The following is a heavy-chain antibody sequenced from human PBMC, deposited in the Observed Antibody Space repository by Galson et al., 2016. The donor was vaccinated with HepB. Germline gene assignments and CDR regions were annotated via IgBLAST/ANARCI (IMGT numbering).Heavy chain of an antibody. V-gene: IGHV3-30*18. D-gene: IGHD6-19*01. CDR2: ISYDGNSQ. CDR3: AKAWPVSGFDY. Sequence: SLRLSCAASGLTFSSYGMHWVRQAPGKGLEWVAVISYDGNSQHYADSVKGRFTISRDNSNNTLYLQMNSLTADDTAVYYCAKAWPVSGFDYWGQGTLVTVSS. J-gene: IGHJ4*02. CDR1: GLTFSSYG.